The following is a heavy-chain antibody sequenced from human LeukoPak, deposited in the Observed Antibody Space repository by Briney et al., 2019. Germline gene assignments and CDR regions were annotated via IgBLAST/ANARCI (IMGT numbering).Heavy chain of an antibody. D-gene: IGHD5-12*01. CDR2: IYYSGST. Sequence: SETLSLTCTVSGGSIRSYYWSWIRQPPGKGLAWIGYIYYSGSTTYNPSLKSRVTISADTSKNQFFLKLSSVTASDTALYYCAGELPGGFRFDYWGQGSLVTVSS. CDR1: GGSIRSYY. CDR3: AGELPGGFRFDY. J-gene: IGHJ4*02. V-gene: IGHV4-59*08.